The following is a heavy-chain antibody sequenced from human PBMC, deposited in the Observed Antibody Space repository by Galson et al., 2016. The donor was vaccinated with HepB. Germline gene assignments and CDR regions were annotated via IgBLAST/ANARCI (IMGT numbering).Heavy chain of an antibody. D-gene: IGHD5-24*01. J-gene: IGHJ4*02. CDR1: GFIFSSYE. CDR2: INSGGNIK. Sequence: SLRLSCADSGFIFSSYEINWVRQAPGKGLEWVSYINSGGNIKYYADSVKGRFRISRDNAKNSVYLQMNSLRAEDTGVYYCATRDDLYRGFWGQGTLVTVSS. CDR3: ATRDDLYRGF. V-gene: IGHV3-48*03.